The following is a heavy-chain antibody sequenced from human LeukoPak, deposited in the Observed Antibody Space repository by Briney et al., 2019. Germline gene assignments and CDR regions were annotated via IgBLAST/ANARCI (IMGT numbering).Heavy chain of an antibody. CDR2: ISYDGSNK. V-gene: IGHV3-30*18. J-gene: IGHJ4*02. CDR1: VFTFDDYA. Sequence: GGSLRLSCAASVFTFDDYAMHWVRQAPGKGLEWVAVISYDGSNKYYADSVKGRFTISRDNSKNTLYLQMNSLRAEDTAVYYCAKGIAVAGFPLDYWGQGTLVTVSS. D-gene: IGHD6-19*01. CDR3: AKGIAVAGFPLDY.